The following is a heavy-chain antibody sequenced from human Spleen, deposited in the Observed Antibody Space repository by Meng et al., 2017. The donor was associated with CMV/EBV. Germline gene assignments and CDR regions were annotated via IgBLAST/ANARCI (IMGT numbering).Heavy chain of an antibody. CDR1: GFLLNAYE. CDR3: ARVYRGYSYGYGAFDI. Sequence: GGSLRLSCAASGFLLNAYEVNWVRQAPGKGLEWVSYISRSGTITYYADSVKGRFTISRDNAKNTLYLQMNSLRAEDTAVYYCARVYRGYSYGYGAFDIWGQGTMVTVSS. J-gene: IGHJ3*02. CDR2: ISRSGTIT. D-gene: IGHD5-18*01. V-gene: IGHV3-48*03.